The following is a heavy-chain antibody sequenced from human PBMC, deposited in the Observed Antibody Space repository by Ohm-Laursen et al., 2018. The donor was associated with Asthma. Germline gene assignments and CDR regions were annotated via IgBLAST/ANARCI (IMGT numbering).Heavy chain of an antibody. V-gene: IGHV3-30-3*01. CDR3: ARDPENCSSTSCRYYYYYGMDV. CDR1: GFTFNTYP. J-gene: IGHJ6*02. CDR2: ISYDGSRK. Sequence: TLSLTCAASGFTFNTYPIHWARQSPGKGLEWVAVISYDGSRKHYSDSVKGRFTISRDNSKNTLYLQMNSLRAEDTAVYYCARDPENCSSTSCRYYYYYGMDVWGQGTTVTVSS. D-gene: IGHD2-2*01.